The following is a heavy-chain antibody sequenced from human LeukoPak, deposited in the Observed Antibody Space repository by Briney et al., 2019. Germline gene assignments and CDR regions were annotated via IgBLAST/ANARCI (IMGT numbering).Heavy chain of an antibody. CDR2: IIPIFGTA. D-gene: IGHD6-19*01. J-gene: IGHJ6*03. V-gene: IGHV1-69*05. CDR1: GGTFSSYA. Sequence: GASVKVSRKASGGTFSSYAISWVRQAPGQGLEWMGRIIPIFGTANYAQKFQGRVTITTDESTSTAYMELSSLRSEDTAVYYCATHSSGSNTYYYYYMDVWGKGTTVTVSS. CDR3: ATHSSGSNTYYYYYMDV.